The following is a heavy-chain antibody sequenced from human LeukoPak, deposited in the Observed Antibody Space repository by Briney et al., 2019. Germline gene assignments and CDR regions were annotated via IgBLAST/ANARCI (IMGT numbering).Heavy chain of an antibody. CDR2: ISGSSGII. CDR1: GFTFNTYT. CDR3: AKSRLLIAVAGEFDY. Sequence: PGGSLRLSCAASGFTFNTYTMNWVRQAPGKGLEWVSYISGSSGIIDYADSVRGRFTISRDNSKNTLYLQMNSLRAEDTAVYYCAKSRLLIAVAGEFDYWGQGTLVTVSS. V-gene: IGHV3-48*01. J-gene: IGHJ4*02. D-gene: IGHD6-19*01.